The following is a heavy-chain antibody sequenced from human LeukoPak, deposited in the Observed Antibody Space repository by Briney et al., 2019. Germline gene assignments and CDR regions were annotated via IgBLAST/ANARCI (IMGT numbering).Heavy chain of an antibody. V-gene: IGHV4-34*01. Sequence: PETLSLTCAVYGGSFSGYYWIWIRQPPGKGLEWIGEINHSGSTNYNPSLKSRVTISVDTSKNQFSLKLSSVTAADTAVYYCARSGVVTATPGRHYGMDVWGQGTTVTVSS. CDR2: INHSGST. CDR1: GGSFSGYY. D-gene: IGHD2-21*02. J-gene: IGHJ6*02. CDR3: ARSGVVTATPGRHYGMDV.